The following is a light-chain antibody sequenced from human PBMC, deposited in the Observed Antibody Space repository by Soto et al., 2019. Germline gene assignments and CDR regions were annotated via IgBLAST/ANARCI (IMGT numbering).Light chain of an antibody. CDR1: GLLMQY. CDR2: KDH. V-gene: IGLV3-25*03. Sequence: SYELTQPPSVSASPGQTARLTCSGDGLLMQYVYWYQQKPGQAPVLVISKDHERPSGIPERFSASRSGTTVTLTISGVQAEDEADYYCQSVDSSGTYFVFGTGTKVTVL. CDR3: QSVDSSGTYFV. J-gene: IGLJ1*01.